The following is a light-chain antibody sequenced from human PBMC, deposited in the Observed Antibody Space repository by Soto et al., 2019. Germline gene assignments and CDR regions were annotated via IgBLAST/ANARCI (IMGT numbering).Light chain of an antibody. J-gene: IGKJ1*01. CDR3: QQYNKWPWT. Sequence: VLTQPPSVSGAPGQRVTISCTGSSSNIGAGNDVHWYQQKPGQAPRLLMYGASIRAAGVPDRFSGSGSGTEFTLTISSLQSEDFAVYYCQQYNKWPWTFGQGTKVDIK. CDR2: GAS. V-gene: IGKV3D-15*01. CDR1: SSNIGAG.